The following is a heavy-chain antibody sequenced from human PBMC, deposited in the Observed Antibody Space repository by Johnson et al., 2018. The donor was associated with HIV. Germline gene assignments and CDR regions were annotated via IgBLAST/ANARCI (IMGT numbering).Heavy chain of an antibody. CDR2: IRNDGSKK. D-gene: IGHD6-13*01. Sequence: LVESGGGLVKPGGSLRLSCVASGFTFSDYYMSWIRQAPGKGLEWVAFIRNDGSKKYYADSVKGRFTISRDNAKNTLYLQMNSLRAEDTAVYYCARERIAAAGLDAFDIWGQGTMVTVSS. V-gene: IGHV3-30*02. CDR1: GFTFSDYY. CDR3: ARERIAAAGLDAFDI. J-gene: IGHJ3*02.